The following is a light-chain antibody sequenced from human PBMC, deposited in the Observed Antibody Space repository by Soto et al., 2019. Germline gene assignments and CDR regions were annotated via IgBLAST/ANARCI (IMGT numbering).Light chain of an antibody. CDR1: QSVSISY. J-gene: IGKJ4*01. CDR3: QQYDSSPPFALT. V-gene: IGKV3-20*01. Sequence: EFVLTQSPGTLSLSPGERATLSCRASQSVSISYLAWYQQRPGQAPRLLIYGASSRATGIPDRFSGSGSGTDFTLTINRLEPEDFAVYYCQQYDSSPPFALTFGGGTNVDIK. CDR2: GAS.